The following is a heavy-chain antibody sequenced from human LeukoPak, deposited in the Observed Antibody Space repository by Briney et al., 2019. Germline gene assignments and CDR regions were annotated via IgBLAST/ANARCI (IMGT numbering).Heavy chain of an antibody. D-gene: IGHD6-13*01. CDR1: GGCICSSSYY. Sequence: SYTLYLTCTVSGGCICSSSYYWGWIRQPPGKGLEWIGSIYYSGSTYYNPSLKSRVTISVDKSKNQFSLKLSSVTAADTAVYYCARDRQQLAGGVFDIWGQGTMVTVSS. J-gene: IGHJ3*02. CDR3: ARDRQQLAGGVFDI. V-gene: IGHV4-39*07. CDR2: IYYSGST.